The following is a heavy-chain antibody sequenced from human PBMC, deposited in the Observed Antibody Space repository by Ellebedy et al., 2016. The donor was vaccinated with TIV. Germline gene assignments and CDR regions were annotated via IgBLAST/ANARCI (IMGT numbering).Heavy chain of an antibody. D-gene: IGHD2-21*02. CDR3: ARSGSITFRGDAYCGGGCYSWQTGMDV. V-gene: IGHV4-34*01. Sequence: SETLSLXXAVYGGSFSGYYWSWIRQPPGKGLEWIGEINHSGSTNYNPSLKSRVTISVDTSKNQFSLKLSSVTAADTAVYYCARSGSITFRGDAYCGGGCYSWQTGMDVWGQGTTVTVSS. CDR1: GGSFSGYY. CDR2: INHSGST. J-gene: IGHJ6*02.